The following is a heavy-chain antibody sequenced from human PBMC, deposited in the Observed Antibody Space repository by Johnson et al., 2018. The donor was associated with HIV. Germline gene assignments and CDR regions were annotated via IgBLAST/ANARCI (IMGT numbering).Heavy chain of an antibody. D-gene: IGHD3-10*01. J-gene: IGHJ3*02. CDR1: GFTFSSYW. CDR2: IKQDGSEK. CDR3: ALEAVRSTDAFDI. Sequence: VQLVESGGGLVQPGGSLRLSCAASGFTFSSYWISWVRQAPGKGLEWVANIKQDGSEKYYVDSVKGRFTISRDNAKNSLYLQTNSLRAEDTAVYYCALEAVRSTDAFDIWG. V-gene: IGHV3-7*03.